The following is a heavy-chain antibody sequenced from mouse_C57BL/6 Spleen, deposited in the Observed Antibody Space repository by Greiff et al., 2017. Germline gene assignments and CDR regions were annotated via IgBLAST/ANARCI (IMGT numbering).Heavy chain of an antibody. D-gene: IGHD1-1*01. CDR2: INPSSGYT. J-gene: IGHJ2*01. V-gene: IGHV1-4*01. Sequence: VKLVESGAELARPGASVKMSCKASGYTFTSYTMHWVKQRPGQGLEWIGYINPSSGYTKYNQKFKDKATLTADKSSSTAYMQLSSLTSEDSAVYYCARALSSSYSYFDYWGQGTTLTVSS. CDR3: ARALSSSYSYFDY. CDR1: GYTFTSYT.